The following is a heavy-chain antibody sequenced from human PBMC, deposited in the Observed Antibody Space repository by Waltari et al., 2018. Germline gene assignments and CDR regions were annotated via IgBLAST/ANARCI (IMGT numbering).Heavy chain of an antibody. CDR3: ALTYGDYSAPFDF. Sequence: QVQLVQSGTEVKKPGASVKVSCKASGYTFNGYYMHWVRQAPGQGLEWMGWINPNGGVTNYAQKFQGWVTMTRDTSITTAYMELSRLTSADTAIYYCALTYGDYSAPFDFWGQGTLVTVSS. D-gene: IGHD4-17*01. CDR2: INPNGGVT. V-gene: IGHV1-2*04. J-gene: IGHJ4*02. CDR1: GYTFNGYY.